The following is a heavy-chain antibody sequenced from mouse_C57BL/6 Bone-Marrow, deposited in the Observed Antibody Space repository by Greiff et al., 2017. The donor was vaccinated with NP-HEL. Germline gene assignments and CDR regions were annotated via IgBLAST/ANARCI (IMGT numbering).Heavy chain of an antibody. CDR1: GYTFTTYP. V-gene: IGHV1-47*01. J-gene: IGHJ3*01. CDR3: LYYYGSSEFAY. D-gene: IGHD1-1*01. CDR2: FHPYNDDT. Sequence: QVHVKQSGAELVKPGASVKMSCKASGYTFTTYPIEWMKQNHGKSLEWIGNFHPYNDDTKYNEKFKGKATLTVEKSSSTVYLELSRLTSDDSAVYYCLYYYGSSEFAYWGQGTLVTVSA.